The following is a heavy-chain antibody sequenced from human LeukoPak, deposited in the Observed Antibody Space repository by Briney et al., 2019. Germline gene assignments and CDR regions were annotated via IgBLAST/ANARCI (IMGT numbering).Heavy chain of an antibody. V-gene: IGHV4-59*01. Sequence: PSETLSLTCTVSGGSISSYYWNWIRQPPGKGLEWIGYIYYSGSTNYNPSLKSRVTISVDTSKNQFSLKLSSVTAADTAVYYCARDSSSWYPGYFQHWGQGTLVTVSS. D-gene: IGHD6-13*01. CDR1: GGSISSYY. CDR2: IYYSGST. CDR3: ARDSSSWYPGYFQH. J-gene: IGHJ1*01.